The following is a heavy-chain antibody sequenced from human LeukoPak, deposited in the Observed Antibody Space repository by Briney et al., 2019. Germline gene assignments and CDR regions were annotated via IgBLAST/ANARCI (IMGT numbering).Heavy chain of an antibody. CDR1: GFTFSSYW. CDR2: IRQGGSEK. J-gene: IGHJ4*02. V-gene: IGHV3-7*01. CDR3: ARDQIGYCSSTSCSPR. Sequence: GGSLRLSCAASGFTFSSYWMSWVRQAPGKGLEWVAYIRQGGSEKYYVDSVKGRFTISRDNAKNSLYLQMNSLRAEDTAVYYCARDQIGYCSSTSCSPRWGQGALVTVSS. D-gene: IGHD2-2*01.